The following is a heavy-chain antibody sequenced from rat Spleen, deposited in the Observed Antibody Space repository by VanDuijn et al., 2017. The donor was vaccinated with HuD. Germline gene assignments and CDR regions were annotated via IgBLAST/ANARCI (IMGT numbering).Heavy chain of an antibody. CDR1: GFTFSDYY. CDR2: ITHIGATS. J-gene: IGHJ2*01. D-gene: IGHD1-1*01. CDR3: AKESITTVVDY. V-gene: IGHV5-20*01. Sequence: EVQLVESGGGLVQPGRSLTLSCAASGFTFSDYYMAWVRQAPGKGLEWVATITHIGATSYYPDSVKGRFTISRDNAKSTLYLQMDSLRSEDTATYYCAKESITTVVDYWGQGVMVTVSS.